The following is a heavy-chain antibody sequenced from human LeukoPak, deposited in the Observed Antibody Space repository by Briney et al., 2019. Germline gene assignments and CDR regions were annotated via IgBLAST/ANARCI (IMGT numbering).Heavy chain of an antibody. CDR3: ARDRSKVTAYDDALDI. CDR2: ISDIGTTQ. D-gene: IGHD2-21*02. CDR1: GFTFSNYW. J-gene: IGHJ3*02. Sequence: PGGSLRLSCSASGFTFSNYWMTWVRQAPGKGLEWVSYISDIGTTQHYADSVKGRFTISRDNAKNSLYLQMNSLTAEDTAVYYCARDRSKVTAYDDALDIWGQGTMVIVSP. V-gene: IGHV3-48*03.